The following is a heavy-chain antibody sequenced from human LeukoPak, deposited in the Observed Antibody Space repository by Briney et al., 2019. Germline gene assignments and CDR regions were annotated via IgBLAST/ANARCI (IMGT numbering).Heavy chain of an antibody. CDR3: ARDPAAEYYGSGSYFDY. V-gene: IGHV4-4*02. J-gene: IGHJ4*02. CDR2: IYHSGST. Sequence: GSLRLSCAASGFTFSSYSMNWVRQAPGKGLEWIGEIYHSGSTNYNPSLKSRVTISVDKSKNQFSLKLSSVTAADTAVYYCARDPAAEYYGSGSYFDYWGQGTLVTVSS. D-gene: IGHD3-10*01. CDR1: GFTFSSYSM.